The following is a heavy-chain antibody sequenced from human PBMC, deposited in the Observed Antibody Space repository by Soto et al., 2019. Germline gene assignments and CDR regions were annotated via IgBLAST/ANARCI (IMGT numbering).Heavy chain of an antibody. D-gene: IGHD5-18*01. Sequence: VQLLESGGGLVQPGGSLRLSCAASRFTFSSYTMSWVRQAPGMGLEWVSGISGSGGSTYYADFVKGRFIISRDNSKNTLYLQMNSLRAEDTAVYYCAKDRGYSYGYDAFDMWGQGTMVTVSS. V-gene: IGHV3-23*01. CDR2: ISGSGGST. J-gene: IGHJ3*02. CDR1: RFTFSSYT. CDR3: AKDRGYSYGYDAFDM.